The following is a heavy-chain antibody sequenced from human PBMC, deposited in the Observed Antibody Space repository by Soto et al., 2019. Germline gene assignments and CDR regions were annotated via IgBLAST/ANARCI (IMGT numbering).Heavy chain of an antibody. CDR2: SSATGAGT. J-gene: IGHJ4*02. Sequence: GGSLRLSCAASGFTFSNYGMTWVRQAPGKGLEWVSFSSATGAGTYYADSVKGRFTISRDNSKNTLYLQMSSLRADDTAVYYCAKDRRAGGNYGFYSDFWGQGALVTSPQ. CDR3: AKDRRAGGNYGFYSDF. D-gene: IGHD1-7*01. CDR1: GFTFSNYG. V-gene: IGHV3-23*01.